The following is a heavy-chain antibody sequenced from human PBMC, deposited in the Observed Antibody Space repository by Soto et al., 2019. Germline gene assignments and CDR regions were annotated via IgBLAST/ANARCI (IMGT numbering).Heavy chain of an antibody. CDR1: GFNFGAYA. J-gene: IGHJ6*02. CDR2: ISGSSSGT. V-gene: IGHV3-23*01. CDR3: AKDRSENFWVYYYAMDV. Sequence: LRLSCEASGFNFGAYAMNWVRQAPGKGLEWVSGISGSSSGTYYTDSVKGRFTISRDNSKNTVYLQMNSLRGEDTAVYYCAKDRSENFWVYYYAMDVWGQGTAVTVSS. D-gene: IGHD6-19*01.